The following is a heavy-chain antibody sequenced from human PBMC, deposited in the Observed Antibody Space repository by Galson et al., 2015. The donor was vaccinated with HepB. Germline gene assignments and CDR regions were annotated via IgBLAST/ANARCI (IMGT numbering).Heavy chain of an antibody. V-gene: IGHV3-30*18. CDR1: GFTFRTYG. CDR2: MSYDASNK. CDR3: AKDFFSNSYGPAFDY. J-gene: IGHJ4*02. D-gene: IGHD5-18*01. Sequence: SLRLSCAASGFTFRTYGMHWVRQAPGKGLEWVGVMSYDASNKYYEDSVRGRFTISRDNSKNTMYLQMNSLRDEDTAVYYCAKDFFSNSYGPAFDYWGQGALVTVSS.